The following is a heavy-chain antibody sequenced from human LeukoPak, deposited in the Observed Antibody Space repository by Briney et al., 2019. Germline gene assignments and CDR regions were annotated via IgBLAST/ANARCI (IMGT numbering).Heavy chain of an antibody. CDR1: GGSLSGYY. CDR2: INHGGST. V-gene: IGHV4-34*01. Sequence: SETLSLTCAAYGGSLSGYYWIWIRQPPSGKGLEWIGEINHGGSTNYNPSLKSRVTISIDTSKNQFSLKLSSVTAADTAMYYCARENKAFYHGSGSSHKAYYYYYYMDVWGKGTTVTISS. J-gene: IGHJ6*03. CDR3: ARENKAFYHGSGSSHKAYYYYYYMDV. D-gene: IGHD3-10*01.